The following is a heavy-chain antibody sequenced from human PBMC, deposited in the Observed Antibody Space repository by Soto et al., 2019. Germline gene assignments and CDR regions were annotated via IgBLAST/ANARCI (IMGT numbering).Heavy chain of an antibody. Sequence: SETLSLTCTVSGASVSSGGYYSWIRQHPGKDLEWIGYIYYSGTTYYNPSLKSRVSITIDTSNNQFSLKLSSVTAADTAVYYCARDWRHNWDAGGYYYYAMDVWGQGTTVTVSS. V-gene: IGHV4-31*03. CDR2: IYYSGTT. CDR3: ARDWRHNWDAGGYYYYAMDV. J-gene: IGHJ6*02. CDR1: GASVSSGGYY. D-gene: IGHD1-1*01.